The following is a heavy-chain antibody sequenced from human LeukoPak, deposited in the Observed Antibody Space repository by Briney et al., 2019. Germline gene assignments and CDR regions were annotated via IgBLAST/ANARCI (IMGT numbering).Heavy chain of an antibody. CDR3: ARSSYSSSSSV. D-gene: IGHD6-6*01. J-gene: IGHJ3*01. V-gene: IGHV3-7*03. Sequence: GGSLGLSCVVSGFTFNSCWMNWVRQAPGKGLEWVASINSDGSEGYYADVVKGRFTISRDNAKNSLYLQINSLRAEDTAVYYCARSSYSSSSSVWGQGTMVTVSS. CDR1: GFTFNSCW. CDR2: INSDGSEG.